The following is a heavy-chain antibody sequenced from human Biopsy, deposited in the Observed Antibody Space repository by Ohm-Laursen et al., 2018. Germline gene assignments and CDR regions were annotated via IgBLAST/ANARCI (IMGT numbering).Heavy chain of an antibody. Sequence: GSSVKVSCKASGYSFTSYGMNWVRQAPGQGLEWVGWISPYFGNTNSTQKLQARVTLSTETSTGTAYMELRSLRYDDTAIYYCVREGLDCAGGTCYSGPLDLWGQGTLITVSS. D-gene: IGHD2-15*01. V-gene: IGHV1-18*01. CDR2: ISPYFGNT. CDR1: GYSFTSYG. CDR3: VREGLDCAGGTCYSGPLDL. J-gene: IGHJ4*03.